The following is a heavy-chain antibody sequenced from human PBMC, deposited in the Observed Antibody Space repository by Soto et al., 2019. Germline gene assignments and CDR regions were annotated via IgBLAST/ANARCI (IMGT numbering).Heavy chain of an antibody. CDR1: GFTFSRYS. J-gene: IGHJ4*02. CDR3: ASPVAFSTTSCIR. Sequence: EVQLVESGGVLVQPGGSLRLSCAASGFTFSRYSMNWVRQSPGKGLEWVSYISSSSNSIYYADSVKGRFTISRDNAKNSLHLQTNSLRAEDTAVYYCASPVAFSTTSCIRGGQGTLVTVSS. CDR2: ISSSSNSI. D-gene: IGHD2-2*01. V-gene: IGHV3-48*01.